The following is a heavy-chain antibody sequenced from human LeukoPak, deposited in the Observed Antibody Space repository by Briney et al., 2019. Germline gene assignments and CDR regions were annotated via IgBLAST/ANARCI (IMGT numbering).Heavy chain of an antibody. J-gene: IGHJ4*02. D-gene: IGHD4-17*01. V-gene: IGHV4-39*01. CDR3: ARLYGDSPLDY. CDR1: GGSISSSSYY. CDR2: IYYSGST. Sequence: PSETLSLTCTVSGGSISSSSYYWGWIRQPPGKGLEWIGSIYYSGSTYYNPSLKSRVTISVDTSKNQFSLKLSSVTAADTAVYYCARLYGDSPLDYWGQGTLVTVSS.